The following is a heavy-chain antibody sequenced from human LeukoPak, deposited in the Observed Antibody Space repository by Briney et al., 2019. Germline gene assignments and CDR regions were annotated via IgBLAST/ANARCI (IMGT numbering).Heavy chain of an antibody. V-gene: IGHV5-51*01. CDR3: ASDDYGDYVL. CDR1: GYNATIYW. Sequence: GESLKISCKASGYNATIYWIGWVRQMPGKGLEWVGIIYPGDSDTRYSPSFQGQVTISADKSISTAYLQWSSLKASDTAMYYCASDDYGDYVLWGQGTTVTVSS. CDR2: IYPGDSDT. D-gene: IGHD4-17*01. J-gene: IGHJ6*02.